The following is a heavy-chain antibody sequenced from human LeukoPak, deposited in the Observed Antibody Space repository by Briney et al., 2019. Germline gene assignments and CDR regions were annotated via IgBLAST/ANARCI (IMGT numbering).Heavy chain of an antibody. Sequence: GGSLRLSCAASGFTFSSYWMSWVRQAPGKGLEWVANIKQDGSEKYYVDSVKGRFTISRDNAKNSLYLQMNSLRAEDTAVYSCARDTLLGVVISPEYYMDVWGKGTTVTVSS. CDR1: GFTFSSYW. V-gene: IGHV3-7*01. D-gene: IGHD3-3*01. J-gene: IGHJ6*03. CDR2: IKQDGSEK. CDR3: ARDTLLGVVISPEYYMDV.